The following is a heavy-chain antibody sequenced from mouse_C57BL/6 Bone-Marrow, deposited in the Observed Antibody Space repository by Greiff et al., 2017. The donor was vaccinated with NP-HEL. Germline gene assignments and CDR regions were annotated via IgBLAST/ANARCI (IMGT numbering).Heavy chain of an antibody. CDR2: IHPNSGST. D-gene: IGHD3-1*01. J-gene: IGHJ3*01. V-gene: IGHV1-64*01. Sequence: QVQLKQPGAELVKPGASVKLSCKASGYTFTSYWMHWVKQRPGQGLEWIGMIHPNSGSTNYNEKFKSKATLTVDKSSSTAYMQLSSLTSEDSAVYYCARSGTPAWFAYWGQGTLVTVSA. CDR3: ARSGTPAWFAY. CDR1: GYTFTSYW.